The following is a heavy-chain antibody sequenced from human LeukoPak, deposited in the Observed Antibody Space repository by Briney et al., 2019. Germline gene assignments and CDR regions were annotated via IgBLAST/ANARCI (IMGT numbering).Heavy chain of an antibody. CDR1: GFTFSSYA. Sequence: PGGSLRLSCAASGFTFSSYAMSWVRQAPGKGLEWVSGIGGSGGSTYYADSVKGRFTISRDNSKNTLYLQMNSLRAEDTAVYYCARDPHPSLYYYGSGSCDYWGQGTLVTVSS. D-gene: IGHD3-10*01. V-gene: IGHV3-23*01. CDR2: IGGSGGST. CDR3: ARDPHPSLYYYGSGSCDY. J-gene: IGHJ4*02.